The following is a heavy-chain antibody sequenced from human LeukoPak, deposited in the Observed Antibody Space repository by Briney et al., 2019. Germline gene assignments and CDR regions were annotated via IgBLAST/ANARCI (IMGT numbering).Heavy chain of an antibody. V-gene: IGHV4-61*05. CDR2: IYYSGST. J-gene: IGHJ6*02. CDR1: GGSISGSSYY. D-gene: IGHD3-3*01. CDR3: ARGGTYYDFWSGYFPSRYYYYGMDV. Sequence: SETLSLTCTVSGGSISGSSYYWGWIRQPPGKGLEWIGYIYYSGSTNYNPSLKSRVTISVDTSKNQFSLKLSSVTAADTAVYYCARGGTYYDFWSGYFPSRYYYYGMDVWGQGTTVTVSS.